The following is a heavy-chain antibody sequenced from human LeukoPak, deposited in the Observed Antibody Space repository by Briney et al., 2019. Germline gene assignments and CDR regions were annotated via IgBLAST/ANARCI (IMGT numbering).Heavy chain of an antibody. CDR2: IYYSGST. CDR3: AREHGYYYMDV. Sequence: SETLSLTCTVSGGSISSGDYYWSWIRQPPGKGLEWIGYIYYSGSTYYNPSLKSRVTISVDTSKNQFSLKLSSVTAADTAVYYCAREHGYYYMDVWGKGTTATVSS. V-gene: IGHV4-30-4*08. D-gene: IGHD2-21*01. CDR1: GGSISSGDYY. J-gene: IGHJ6*03.